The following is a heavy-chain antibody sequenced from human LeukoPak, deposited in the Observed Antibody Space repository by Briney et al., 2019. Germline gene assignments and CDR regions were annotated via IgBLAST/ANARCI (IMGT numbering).Heavy chain of an antibody. D-gene: IGHD3-22*01. J-gene: IGHJ4*02. V-gene: IGHV3-7*01. CDR3: AKDGAYYDSDPFAY. CDR1: GFTFSSYW. Sequence: GGSLRLSCAASGFTFSSYWMSWVRQAPGKGLEWVANIKQDGSEKYYVDSVRGRFTISRDNSKNTLYLQMNSLRAEDTAVYYCAKDGAYYDSDPFAYWGQGTLVTVSS. CDR2: IKQDGSEK.